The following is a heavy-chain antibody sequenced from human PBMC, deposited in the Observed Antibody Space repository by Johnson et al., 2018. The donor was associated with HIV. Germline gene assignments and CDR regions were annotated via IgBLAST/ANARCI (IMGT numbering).Heavy chain of an antibody. CDR3: ARSVNAGRPFDI. D-gene: IGHD2-8*01. Sequence: HVQLVESGGGWVKPGGSLSLSCAASGFTFSDSYMNWIRQAPGKGLEWVSYISGSDGAIWYADSVKGRFTVSRDNAKNSFYLQMNSLRAEDTAVYYCARSVNAGRPFDIWGQGTLATVSS. V-gene: IGHV3-11*04. J-gene: IGHJ3*02. CDR1: GFTFSDSY. CDR2: ISGSDGAI.